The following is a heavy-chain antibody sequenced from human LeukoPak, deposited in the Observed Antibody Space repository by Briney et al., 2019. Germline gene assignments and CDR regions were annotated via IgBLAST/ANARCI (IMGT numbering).Heavy chain of an antibody. Sequence: ASVKVSCKASGYTCTSYAMHWVRQAPGQRLEWMGWINAGNGNTKYSQKFQGRVTITRDTSASTAYMELSSLRSEDTAVYYCARAAAYYYDISGYLDPPIPSPDFDYWGQGTLVTVSS. V-gene: IGHV1-3*01. D-gene: IGHD3-22*01. CDR1: GYTCTSYA. J-gene: IGHJ4*02. CDR2: INAGNGNT. CDR3: ARAAAYYYDISGYLDPPIPSPDFDY.